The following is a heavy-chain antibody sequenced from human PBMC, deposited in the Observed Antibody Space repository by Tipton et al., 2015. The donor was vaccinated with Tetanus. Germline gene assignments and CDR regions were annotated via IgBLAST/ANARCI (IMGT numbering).Heavy chain of an antibody. D-gene: IGHD3-3*01. CDR2: IKSKTDGGTT. J-gene: IGHJ4*02. Sequence: SLRLSCAASGFTFSNAWMSWVRQAPGKGLEWVGRIKSKTDGGTTDYAAPVKGRFTISRDDSKNTLYLQMNSLKTEDTAVYYCTTDVTIFGVVTPPRHFDYWGQGTLVTVSS. V-gene: IGHV3-15*01. CDR1: GFTFSNAW. CDR3: TTDVTIFGVVTPPRHFDY.